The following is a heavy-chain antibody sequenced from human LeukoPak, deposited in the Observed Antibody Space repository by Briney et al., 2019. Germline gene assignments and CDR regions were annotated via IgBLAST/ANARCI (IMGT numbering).Heavy chain of an antibody. CDR1: GGSISSSSYY. CDR2: IYYSGST. V-gene: IGHV4-39*07. CDR3: ARDGSGSYHSDAFDI. Sequence: PSETLSLTCTVSGGSISSSSYYWGWIRQPPGKGLEWIGSIYYSGSTYYNPSLKSRVTISVDTPKNQFSLKLSSVTAADTAVYYCARDGSGSYHSDAFDIWGQGTMVTVSS. D-gene: IGHD1-26*01. J-gene: IGHJ3*02.